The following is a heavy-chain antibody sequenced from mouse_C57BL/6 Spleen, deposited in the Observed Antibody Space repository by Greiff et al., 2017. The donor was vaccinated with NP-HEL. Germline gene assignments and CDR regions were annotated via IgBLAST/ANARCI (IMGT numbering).Heavy chain of an antibody. CDR2: INPSNGGT. CDR1: GYTFTSYW. J-gene: IGHJ3*01. V-gene: IGHV1-53*01. D-gene: IGHD2-3*01. Sequence: QVHVKQSGTELVKPGASVKLSCKASGYTFTSYWMHWVKQRPGQGLEWIGNINPSNGGTNYNEKFKSKATLTVDKSSSTAYMQLSSLTSEDSAVDYCARSTYDGYYAAWFAYWGQGTLVTVSA. CDR3: ARSTYDGYYAAWFAY.